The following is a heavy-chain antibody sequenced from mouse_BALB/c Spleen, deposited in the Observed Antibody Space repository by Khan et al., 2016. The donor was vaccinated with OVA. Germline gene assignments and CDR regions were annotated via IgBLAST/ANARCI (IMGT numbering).Heavy chain of an antibody. CDR3: ARHDYDGITY. V-gene: IGHV5-12*02. Sequence: EVELVESGGGLVQPGGSLKLSCATSGFTFSDYYMYWVRQTPEKRLEWVAYISYGGDNTYYPDTVKGRFNIYRDNAENTLYLQMSRLKTEDTAMYYYARHDYDGITYGRQGTLVTVSA. D-gene: IGHD2-4*01. CDR2: ISYGGDNT. J-gene: IGHJ3*01. CDR1: GFTFSDYY.